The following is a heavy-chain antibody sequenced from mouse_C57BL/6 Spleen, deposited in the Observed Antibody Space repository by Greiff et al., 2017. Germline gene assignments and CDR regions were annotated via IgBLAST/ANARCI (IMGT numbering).Heavy chain of an antibody. CDR1: GYTFTSYW. CDR2: INPSNGGT. D-gene: IGHD2-2*01. CDR3: ARSTMVTGHYYYAMDY. Sequence: QVQLKQPGTELVKPGASVKLSCKASGYTFTSYWMHWVKQRPGQGLEWIGNINPSNGGTNYNEKFKSKATLTVEKSSSTAYMQLSSLTSEDSAVYYCARSTMVTGHYYYAMDYWGQGTSVTVSS. V-gene: IGHV1-53*01. J-gene: IGHJ4*01.